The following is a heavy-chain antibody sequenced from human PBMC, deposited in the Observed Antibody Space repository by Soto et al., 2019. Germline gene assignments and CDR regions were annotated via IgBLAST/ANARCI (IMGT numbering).Heavy chain of an antibody. Sequence: SETLSLTCTVSGGSMRNYFWTWIRQPPGKGLEWIGYIHYSGTTSFFPSYNPSLRSRVTISEDTSKNQFSLKLLSVTTADTSVYFCAAGEASSRNLAPYYLDFWGQGTLVTVSS. V-gene: IGHV4-59*01. J-gene: IGHJ4*02. CDR1: GGSMRNYF. CDR3: AAGEASSRNLAPYYLDF. CDR2: IHYSGTT. D-gene: IGHD6-13*01.